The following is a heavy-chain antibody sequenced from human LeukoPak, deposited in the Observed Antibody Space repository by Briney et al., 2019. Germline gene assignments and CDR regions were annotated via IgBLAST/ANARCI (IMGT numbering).Heavy chain of an antibody. CDR3: VKGVKWELPFDY. V-gene: IGHV3-23*01. J-gene: IGHJ4*02. D-gene: IGHD1-26*01. Sequence: GGSLRLSCAASGFTFSSYWMHWVRQAPGKGLEWVSAISISGGNTYYAGPVKGRFTISRDNSKNTLYMQMNSLRAEDTAVYYCVKGVKWELPFDYWGQGTLVTVSS. CDR1: GFTFSSYW. CDR2: ISISGGNT.